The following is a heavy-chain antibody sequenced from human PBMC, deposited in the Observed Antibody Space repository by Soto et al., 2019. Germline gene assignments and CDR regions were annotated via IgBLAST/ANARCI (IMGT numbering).Heavy chain of an antibody. CDR2: IYWNDDK. V-gene: IGHV2-5*01. CDR1: GFSLSTSGVS. Sequence: QITLKESGPTLVKPTQTLTLTCTFSGFSLSTSGVSVGWIRQPPGKALEWLAFIYWNDDKSYSPSLKSRLTVTKDNSKKQVVLTMTNMDPADTATYYCAHRVGSRWSLDYWGQGTLVTVSS. CDR3: AHRVGSRWSLDY. D-gene: IGHD6-13*01. J-gene: IGHJ4*02.